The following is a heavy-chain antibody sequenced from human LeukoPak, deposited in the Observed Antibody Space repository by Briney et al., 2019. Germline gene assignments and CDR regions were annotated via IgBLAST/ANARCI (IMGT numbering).Heavy chain of an antibody. CDR2: IYISGST. CDR1: GGSISSYY. D-gene: IGHD5-18*01. J-gene: IGHJ6*03. Sequence: PSETLSLTCTVSGGSISSYYWSWIRQPAGKGLEWIGRIYISGSTNYNPSLKSRVTMSVDTSKNQFSLKLSSVTAADTAVYYCATSGYSYGYFTYYYYMDVWGKGTTVTVSS. V-gene: IGHV4-4*07. CDR3: ATSGYSYGYFTYYYYMDV.